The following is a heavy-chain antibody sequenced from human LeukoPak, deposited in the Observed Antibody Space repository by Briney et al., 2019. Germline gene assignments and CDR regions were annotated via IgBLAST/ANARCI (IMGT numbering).Heavy chain of an antibody. CDR1: GFTFSDYY. CDR2: ISSSGSTI. Sequence: GGSLRLSCAASGFTFSDYYMSWIRQAPGKGLEWVSYISSSGSTIYYADSVKGRFTISRDNAKNSLYLQMNSLRAEDTAVYYCARVSGDPRAYYYYYGMDVWGQGTTVTVSS. J-gene: IGHJ6*02. D-gene: IGHD2-21*02. V-gene: IGHV3-11*01. CDR3: ARVSGDPRAYYYYYGMDV.